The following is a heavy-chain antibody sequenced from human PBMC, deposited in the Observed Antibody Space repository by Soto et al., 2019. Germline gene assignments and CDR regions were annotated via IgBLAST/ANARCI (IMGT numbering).Heavy chain of an antibody. J-gene: IGHJ6*02. V-gene: IGHV3-30-3*01. CDR3: ARDRDCTNGVCYYYYGMDV. CDR2: ISYDGSNK. D-gene: IGHD2-8*01. CDR1: GFTFSSYA. Sequence: SLRLSCAASGFTFSSYAMHWVRQAPGKGLEWVAVISYDGSNKYYADSVKGRFTISRDNSKNTLYLQMNSLRAEDTAVYYCARDRDCTNGVCYYYYGMDVWGQGTTVTVSS.